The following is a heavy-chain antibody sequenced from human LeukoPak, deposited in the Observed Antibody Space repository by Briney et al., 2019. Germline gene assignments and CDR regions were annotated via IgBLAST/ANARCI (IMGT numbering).Heavy chain of an antibody. CDR2: IYTSGST. V-gene: IGHV4-4*07. D-gene: IGHD2-2*01. CDR1: GGSISSYY. Sequence: PSETLSLTCTVSGGSISSYYWSWIRQPAGKGLEWIGRIYTSGSTNYNPSLKSRVTMSVDTSKNQFSLKLSSVTAADTAVYYCARGLVVPAARGAFDIWGQGTMVTVSS. CDR3: ARGLVVPAARGAFDI. J-gene: IGHJ3*02.